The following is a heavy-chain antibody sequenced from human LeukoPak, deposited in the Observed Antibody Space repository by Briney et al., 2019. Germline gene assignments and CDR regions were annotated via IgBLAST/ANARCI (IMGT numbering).Heavy chain of an antibody. Sequence: PSETLSLTCIVSGGSIGSYYWSWIRQSPGKGLEWIGYIYVTGSTRYNPYLQSRVTISVDTSRNQFFLKMSSVTAADTAVYYCARHIGGGIEDMDVWGTGTKVTVSS. CDR2: IYVTGST. V-gene: IGHV4-59*08. CDR3: ARHIGGGIEDMDV. D-gene: IGHD3-16*02. J-gene: IGHJ6*03. CDR1: GGSIGSYY.